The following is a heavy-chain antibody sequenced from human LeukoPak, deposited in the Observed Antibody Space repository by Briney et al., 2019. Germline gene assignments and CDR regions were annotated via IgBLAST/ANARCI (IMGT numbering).Heavy chain of an antibody. J-gene: IGHJ1*01. D-gene: IGHD3-22*01. CDR1: GYSFTSYW. CDR3: ARPQGSGSLAEYFQH. CDR2: IYPGDSDT. Sequence: GESLKISCKGSGYSFTSYWIGWVRQMPGKGLEWMGIIYPGDSDTRYSPSFQGQVTISADKSISTAYLQWSSLKASDTAMYYCARPQGSGSLAEYFQHWGQGTLVTVSS. V-gene: IGHV5-51*01.